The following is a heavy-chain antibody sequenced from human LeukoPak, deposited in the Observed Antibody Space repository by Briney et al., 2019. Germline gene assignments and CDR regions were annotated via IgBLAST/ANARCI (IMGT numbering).Heavy chain of an antibody. J-gene: IGHJ4*02. CDR2: INPSGDST. Sequence: ASVKVSCKASGYTFSSNYLHWVRQAPGQGLGWMGLINPSGDSTSYAQKFQGRVTMTRVTSTTTVYMDLSNLRSEDTAVYYCARGSSGSYYNYFDYWGQGTLVTVSS. CDR3: ARGSSGSYYNYFDY. D-gene: IGHD1-26*01. CDR1: GYTFSSNY. V-gene: IGHV1-46*01.